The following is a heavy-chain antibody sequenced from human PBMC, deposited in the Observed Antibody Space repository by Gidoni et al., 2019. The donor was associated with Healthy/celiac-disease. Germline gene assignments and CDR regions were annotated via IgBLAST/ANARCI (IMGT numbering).Heavy chain of an antibody. D-gene: IGHD5-18*01. Sequence: QVQLVQSGAEVKKPGASVKVSCKVSGYTLTELSMHWVRQAPGKGLEWMGGFDPVDGETIYAQKFQGRVTMTEDTSTDTAYMELSSLRSEDTAVYYCATSLIHPDTAMALAYYYYGMDVWGQGTTVTVSS. CDR1: GYTLTELS. CDR2: FDPVDGET. J-gene: IGHJ6*02. CDR3: ATSLIHPDTAMALAYYYYGMDV. V-gene: IGHV1-24*01.